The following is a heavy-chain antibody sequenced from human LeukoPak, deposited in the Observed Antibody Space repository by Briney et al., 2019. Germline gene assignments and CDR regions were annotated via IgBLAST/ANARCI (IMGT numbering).Heavy chain of an antibody. V-gene: IGHV4-38-2*02. CDR3: ARDRLLERLFDY. CDR2: IYHSGST. D-gene: IGHD1-1*01. Sequence: SETLSLTCTVSGYSISSGYYWGWIRQPPGKGLEWIGSIYHSGSTYYNPSLKSRVTISVDTSKNQFYLKLSSVTAADTAVYYCARDRLLERLFDYWGQGTLVTVSS. J-gene: IGHJ4*02. CDR1: GYSISSGYY.